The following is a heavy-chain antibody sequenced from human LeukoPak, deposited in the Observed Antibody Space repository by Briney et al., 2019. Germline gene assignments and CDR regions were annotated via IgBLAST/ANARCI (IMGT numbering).Heavy chain of an antibody. J-gene: IGHJ4*02. D-gene: IGHD1-26*01. CDR1: GFTFSNYW. CDR2: ISTDGSNT. V-gene: IGHV3-74*01. CDR3: ARAMLEWEPLGMYYFDY. Sequence: GGSLRLSCAASGFTFSNYWMHWVRQAPGKGLMWVSRISTDGSNTNYADSVKGRLTISRDNSKNTLYLQMNSLRAEDTAVYYCARAMLEWEPLGMYYFDYWGQGTLVTVSS.